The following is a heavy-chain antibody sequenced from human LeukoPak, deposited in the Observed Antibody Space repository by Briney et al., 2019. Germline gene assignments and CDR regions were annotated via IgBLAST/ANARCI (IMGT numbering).Heavy chain of an antibody. CDR2: ISYDGSNK. CDR3: ARAKPPVGATTS. Sequence: GGSLRLSCAASGFTFSNAWMSWVRQAPGKGLEWVAVISYDGSNKYYADSVKGRFTISRDNSRNTLYLQVNSLRAEDTAVYYCARAKPPVGATTSWGQGTLVTVSS. D-gene: IGHD1-26*01. CDR1: GFTFSNAW. J-gene: IGHJ4*02. V-gene: IGHV3-30*03.